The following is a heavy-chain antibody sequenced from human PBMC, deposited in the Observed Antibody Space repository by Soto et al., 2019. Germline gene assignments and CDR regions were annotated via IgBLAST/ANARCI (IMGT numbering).Heavy chain of an antibody. CDR2: ISAYNGNT. J-gene: IGHJ3*02. CDR3: ASSFLNAGDPGAFDI. D-gene: IGHD4-17*01. CDR1: GYTFTSYG. V-gene: IGHV1-18*01. Sequence: ASVKVSCKASGYTFTSYGISWVRQAPGQGLEWMGWISAYNGNTNYAQKLQGRVTMTTDTSTSTAYMELRSLRSDDTAVYYCASSFLNAGDPGAFDIWGQGTMVTVSS.